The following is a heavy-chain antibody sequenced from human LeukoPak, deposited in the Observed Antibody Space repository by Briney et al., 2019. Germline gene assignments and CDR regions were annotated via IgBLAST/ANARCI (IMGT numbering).Heavy chain of an antibody. Sequence: GGSLRLSCAASGFTFSSYAMSWVRQAPGKGLEWVSYISSSGSTIYYADSVKGRFTISRDNAKNSLYLQMNSLRAEDTAVYYCARDWDYSSSAFDYWGQGTLVTVSS. CDR1: GFTFSSYA. D-gene: IGHD6-13*01. J-gene: IGHJ4*02. CDR2: ISSSGSTI. CDR3: ARDWDYSSSAFDY. V-gene: IGHV3-48*04.